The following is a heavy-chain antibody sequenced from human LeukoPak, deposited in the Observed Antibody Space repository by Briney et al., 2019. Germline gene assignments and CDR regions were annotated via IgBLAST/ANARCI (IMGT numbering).Heavy chain of an antibody. V-gene: IGHV5-51*01. D-gene: IGHD2-21*02. CDR1: GYSFTSYW. CDR2: IYPGDSDT. J-gene: IGHJ5*02. Sequence: GESLKISCKGSGYSFTSYWIGWVRQMPGKGLEWMGIIYPGDSDTRYSPSFQGQVTISADTSISTAYLQWSSLKASDTAMYYCATMAYCGGDCYPLNWFDPWGQGTLVTVSS. CDR3: ATMAYCGGDCYPLNWFDP.